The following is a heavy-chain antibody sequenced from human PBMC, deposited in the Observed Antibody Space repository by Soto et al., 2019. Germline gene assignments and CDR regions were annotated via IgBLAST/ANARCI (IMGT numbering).Heavy chain of an antibody. J-gene: IGHJ6*02. CDR3: ARPYCSAGSRNLYGMDV. D-gene: IGHD2-15*01. V-gene: IGHV5-10-1*03. CDR2: IDPSDSYT. CDR1: GYSFTSYW. Sequence: EVQLVQSGAEVKKPGESLRISCKGSGYSFTSYWITWVRQVPGKGLEWMGTIDPSDSYTNYSPSFQGHVTISTDTSIGAASLQWSSLKASDTATYYCARPYCSAGSRNLYGMDVWGQGTTVTVSS.